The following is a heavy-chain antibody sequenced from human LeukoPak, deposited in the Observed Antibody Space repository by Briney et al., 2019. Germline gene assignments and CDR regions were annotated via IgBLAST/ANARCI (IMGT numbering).Heavy chain of an antibody. CDR1: GYTFTSYG. CDR2: ISGYNGNT. J-gene: IGHJ6*02. V-gene: IGHV1-18*01. Sequence: ASVKVSCKDSGYTFTSYGISWVRQAPGQGLEWMGWISGYNGNTNYAQKFQGRLTMTTDTSTSTAYMELRSLRSDDTAVYYCARAPGNLGIYHYGVDVWGQGTTVTVSS. CDR3: ARAPGNLGIYHYGVDV. D-gene: IGHD7-27*01.